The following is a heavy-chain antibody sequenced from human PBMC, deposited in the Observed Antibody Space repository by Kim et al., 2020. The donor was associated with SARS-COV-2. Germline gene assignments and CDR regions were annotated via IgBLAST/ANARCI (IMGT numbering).Heavy chain of an antibody. CDR3: AKLRRGYDY. D-gene: IGHD3-22*01. Sequence: GDTNYHPSLKRRATISVDTPTNQFSLKLSSLTAADTAVYYCAKLRRGYDYWGQGTLVTVSS. V-gene: IGHV4-34*01. CDR2: GDT. J-gene: IGHJ4*02.